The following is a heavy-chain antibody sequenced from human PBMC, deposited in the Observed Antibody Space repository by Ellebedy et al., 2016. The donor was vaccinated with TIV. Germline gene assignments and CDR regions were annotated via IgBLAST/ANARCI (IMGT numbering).Heavy chain of an antibody. CDR2: IYYSGST. Sequence: SETLSLTCTVSGDSISSYYWSWIRQPPGKGLEWIGYIYYSGSTNYNPSLKSRVTISVDTSKNQFSLKLSSVTAADTAVYYCAREIGDIAVDTSKDYWGQGTLVTFSS. D-gene: IGHD6-19*01. V-gene: IGHV4-59*12. J-gene: IGHJ4*02. CDR3: AREIGDIAVDTSKDY. CDR1: GDSISSYY.